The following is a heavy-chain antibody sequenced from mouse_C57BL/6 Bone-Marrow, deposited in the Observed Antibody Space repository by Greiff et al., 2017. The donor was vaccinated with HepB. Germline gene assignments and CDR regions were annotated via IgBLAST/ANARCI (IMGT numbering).Heavy chain of an antibody. D-gene: IGHD2-3*01. V-gene: IGHV5-6*01. CDR1: GFTFSSYG. CDR3: ARHWRGYYVY. CDR2: ISSGGSYT. Sequence: EVQLVESGGDLVKPGGSLKLSCAASGFTFSSYGMSWVRQTPDKRLEWVATISSGGSYTYYPDSVKGRFTISRDNAKNTLYLQMSSLKSEDTAMYYCARHWRGYYVYWGQGTTLTVSS. J-gene: IGHJ2*01.